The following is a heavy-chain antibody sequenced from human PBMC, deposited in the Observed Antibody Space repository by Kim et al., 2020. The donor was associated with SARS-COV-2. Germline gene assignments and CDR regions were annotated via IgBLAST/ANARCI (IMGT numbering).Heavy chain of an antibody. CDR3: ARGLYYYGSGSYYNGYYYYGMDV. CDR1: GGSFSGYY. J-gene: IGHJ6*02. CDR2: INHSGST. D-gene: IGHD3-10*01. V-gene: IGHV4-34*01. Sequence: SETLSLTCAVYGGSFSGYYWSWIRQPPGKGLEWIGEINHSGSTNYNPSLKSRVTISVDTSKNQFSLKLSSVTAADTAVYYCARGLYYYGSGSYYNGYYYYGMDVWGQGTTVTVSS.